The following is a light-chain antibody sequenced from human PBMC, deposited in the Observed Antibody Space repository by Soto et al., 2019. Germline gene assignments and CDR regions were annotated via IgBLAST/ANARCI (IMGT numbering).Light chain of an antibody. CDR2: DAS. V-gene: IGKV3-15*01. CDR3: QQYNNWPRT. J-gene: IGKJ1*01. CDR1: QSISSN. Sequence: ETVMTQSPATLSVSPGEMATLYCRASQSISSNLAWFQQKPGQAPRLLIYDASTMATGFPARFSGSGSGTEFTLTISSLQSEDFAVYYCQQYNNWPRTFGQGTKVDIK.